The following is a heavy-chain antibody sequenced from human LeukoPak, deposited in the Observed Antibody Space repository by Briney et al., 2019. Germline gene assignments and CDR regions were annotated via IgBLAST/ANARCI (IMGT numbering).Heavy chain of an antibody. CDR2: ISSSSSYI. J-gene: IGHJ6*02. D-gene: IGHD4-23*01. Sequence: GSLRLSCAASGFTFSSYSMNWVRQAPGKGLEWVSSISSSSSYIYYADSVKGRFTISRDNAKNSLYLQMNSLRAEDTAVYYCATLGGNSYYYYGTDVWGQGTTVTVSS. CDR3: ATLGGNSYYYYGTDV. V-gene: IGHV3-21*01. CDR1: GFTFSSYS.